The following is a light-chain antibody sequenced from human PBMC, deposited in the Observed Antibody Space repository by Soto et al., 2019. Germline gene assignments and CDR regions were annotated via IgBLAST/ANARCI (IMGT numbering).Light chain of an antibody. CDR3: QQRFVWPPVT. Sequence: EVVLTQSPATLSLSPGERATLSCRASQSVGSYLAWYQQKPGQAPRLLIYDASNRATGIPARFSGSGSGTDFTLTIRSLEPEDFAVYYCQQRFVWPPVTFGGGDNVEIK. V-gene: IGKV3-11*01. CDR1: QSVGSY. J-gene: IGKJ4*01. CDR2: DAS.